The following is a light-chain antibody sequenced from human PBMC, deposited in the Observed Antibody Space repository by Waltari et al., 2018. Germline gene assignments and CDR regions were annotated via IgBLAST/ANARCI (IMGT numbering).Light chain of an antibody. CDR3: MQALQTPYT. J-gene: IGKJ2*01. CDR2: LGS. Sequence: DIAMTQSPLSLPVTPGEPASISCRSSQSLPSIGYNYLNWYLQKPGQSPQLLIYLGSNRTSGVPDRFSGSGSGTDFTLKISRVEAEDVGVYYCMQALQTPYTFGQGTKLEI. CDR1: QSLPSIGYNY. V-gene: IGKV2-28*01.